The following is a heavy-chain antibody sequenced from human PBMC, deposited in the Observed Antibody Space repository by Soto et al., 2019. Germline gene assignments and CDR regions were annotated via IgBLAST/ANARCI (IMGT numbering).Heavy chain of an antibody. CDR3: ATPPDGGNEGDYFDY. Sequence: ASVKVSCKASGYTFTSYAMHWVRQAPGQRLEWMGWINAGNGNTKYSQKFQGRVTITRDTSASTAYMELSSLRSEDTAVYYCATPPDGGNEGDYFDYWGQGTLVTVSS. D-gene: IGHD2-15*01. J-gene: IGHJ4*02. CDR2: INAGNGNT. CDR1: GYTFTSYA. V-gene: IGHV1-3*01.